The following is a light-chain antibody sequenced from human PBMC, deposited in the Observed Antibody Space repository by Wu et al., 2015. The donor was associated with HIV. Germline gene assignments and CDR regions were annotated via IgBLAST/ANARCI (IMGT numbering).Light chain of an antibody. V-gene: IGKV3-15*01. CDR3: QHHRT. Sequence: EIVMTQSPATLSVSPGERATLSCRASQNINRNLAWYQQKSGQVPRLLIYGASTRATGIPARFSGSGRGSGTEFTLTISSLQSEDFAVYYCQHHRTFGQGTKVEIK. CDR1: QNINRN. J-gene: IGKJ1*01. CDR2: GAS.